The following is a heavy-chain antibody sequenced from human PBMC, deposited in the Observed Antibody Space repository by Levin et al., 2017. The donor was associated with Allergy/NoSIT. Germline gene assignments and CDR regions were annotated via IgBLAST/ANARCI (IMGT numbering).Heavy chain of an antibody. D-gene: IGHD3-10*01. Sequence: ASVKVSCVASGFTFSNYWMHWVRHSPGKGLVWVSRINGDGSSTFYADSVKGRFTISRDNARNTLSLQMNGLRAEDTAVYYCTRANYGCDYWGQGTLVTVSS. V-gene: IGHV3-74*01. CDR1: GFTFSNYW. CDR2: INGDGSST. J-gene: IGHJ4*02. CDR3: TRANYGCDY.